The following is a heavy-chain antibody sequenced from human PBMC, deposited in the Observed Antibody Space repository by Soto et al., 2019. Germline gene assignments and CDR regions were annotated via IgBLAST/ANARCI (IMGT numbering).Heavy chain of an antibody. D-gene: IGHD6-13*01. J-gene: IGHJ4*02. Sequence: QVQLVQSGAEVKNPGASVKISCKTSGYIFINYNIHWVRQAPGQGLEWVALFNPMSVSTNYAQKLQGRVTVTSDTSTSTVYMELSSLISEDTAVYYCARDLAAADYWGQGTLVTVSS. CDR1: GYIFINYN. CDR3: ARDLAAADY. CDR2: FNPMSVST. V-gene: IGHV1-46*04.